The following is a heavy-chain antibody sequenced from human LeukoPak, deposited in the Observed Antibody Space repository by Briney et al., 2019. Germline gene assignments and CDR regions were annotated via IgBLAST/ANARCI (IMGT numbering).Heavy chain of an antibody. V-gene: IGHV3-66*01. CDR1: GFTVSSNY. CDR2: IYSGGST. D-gene: IGHD3-16*01. CDR3: AGSRSIISSAHY. J-gene: IGHJ4*02. Sequence: GGSLRLSCAASGFTVSSNYMSWGRQAPGKGLEVVSVIYSGGSTYYADSVKGRFTISRDNSKNTLYLQMNSLRAEDTAVYYCAGSRSIISSAHYWGQGTLVTVSS.